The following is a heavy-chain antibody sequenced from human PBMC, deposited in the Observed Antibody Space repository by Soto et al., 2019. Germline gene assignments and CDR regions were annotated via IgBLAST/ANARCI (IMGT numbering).Heavy chain of an antibody. Sequence: SVKISCKASGFTFTSSAVQWVRQARGQRLEWIGWIVVGSGNTNYAQKFQERVTITRDMSTSTAYMELSSLRSEDTAVYYCAESVPGSDYYYGMDVWGQGTTVTVS. CDR2: IVVGSGNT. CDR1: GFTFTSSA. CDR3: AESVPGSDYYYGMDV. V-gene: IGHV1-58*01. J-gene: IGHJ6*02.